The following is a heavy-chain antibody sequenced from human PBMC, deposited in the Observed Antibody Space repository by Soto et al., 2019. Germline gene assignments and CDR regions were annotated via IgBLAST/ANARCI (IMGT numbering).Heavy chain of an antibody. CDR3: ARLSLTPYSYYFDY. D-gene: IGHD3-16*02. V-gene: IGHV4-30-4*01. CDR1: GGSISSGDYY. J-gene: IGHJ4*02. CDR2: IYYSGST. Sequence: QVQLQESGPGLVKPSQTLSLTCTVSGGSISSGDYYWSWIRQPPGKGLEWIGYIYYSGSTYYNPSPKSRVTXXVXTXXNQCSLKLSSVTAADTAVYFCARLSLTPYSYYFDYWGQGTLVTVSS.